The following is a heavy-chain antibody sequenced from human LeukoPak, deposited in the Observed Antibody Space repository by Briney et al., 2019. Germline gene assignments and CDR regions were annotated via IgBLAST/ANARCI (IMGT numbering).Heavy chain of an antibody. Sequence: GGSLRLSCAASGLTVSSNYMTWVRQAPGKGLEWVSIIYAGGMTYYADSVKGRFTISRDNSKNMLYLQMNSLRAADTAVYYCARGPSRTSPLSGYYRGYFDYWGQGTLVTVSS. CDR1: GLTVSSNY. D-gene: IGHD3-3*01. J-gene: IGHJ4*02. CDR2: IYAGGMT. CDR3: ARGPSRTSPLSGYYRGYFDY. V-gene: IGHV3-66*02.